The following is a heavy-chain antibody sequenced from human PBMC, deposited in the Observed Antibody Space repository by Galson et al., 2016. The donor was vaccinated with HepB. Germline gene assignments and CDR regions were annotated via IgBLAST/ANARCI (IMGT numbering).Heavy chain of an antibody. CDR1: GFTFSSYS. J-gene: IGHJ4*02. V-gene: IGHV4-4*02. CDR3: AGFDLGDCGRAGCSSD. CDR2: IYHSGST. D-gene: IGHD2-15*01. Sequence: SLRLSCAASGFTFSSYSMHWVCQPPGKGLEWIGEIYHSGSTNYNPSLKSRVTISVDKSRNQFSLNLSSVTAADTAVYYCAGFDLGDCGRAGCSSDWGQGTLVTVSS.